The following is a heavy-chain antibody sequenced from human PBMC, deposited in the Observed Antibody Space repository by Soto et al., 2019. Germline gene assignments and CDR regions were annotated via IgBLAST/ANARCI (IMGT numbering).Heavy chain of an antibody. Sequence: HPGGSLRLSCAGSGFTFSRFAMSWIRQTPGTGLEWVARITNGGGNTYYADSVKGRFTISRDNAKNTLYLQMNSLRAEDTAVYFCASMYSSSTYYYYYGMDVWGQGTTVTVSS. D-gene: IGHD6-6*01. CDR1: GFTFSRFA. CDR3: ASMYSSSTYYYYYGMDV. CDR2: ITNGGGNT. V-gene: IGHV3-23*01. J-gene: IGHJ6*02.